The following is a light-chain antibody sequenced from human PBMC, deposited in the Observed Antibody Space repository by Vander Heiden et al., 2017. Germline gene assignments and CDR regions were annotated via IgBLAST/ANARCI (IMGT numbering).Light chain of an antibody. Sequence: EIVLTQSPGTLSLSPGERATLSCRASQSVSSSYLAWYQQKPGQAPRLLIYGASSRATGIPDRFSGSGSGTDFTLTISRLEPEDFAVYYCQQCCSSPRHTFGGGTKVEIK. CDR3: QQCCSSPRHT. CDR2: GAS. V-gene: IGKV3-20*01. CDR1: QSVSSSY. J-gene: IGKJ4*01.